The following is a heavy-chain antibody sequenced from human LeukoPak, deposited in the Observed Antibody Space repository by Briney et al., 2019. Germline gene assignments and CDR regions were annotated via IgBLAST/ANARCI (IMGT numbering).Heavy chain of an antibody. V-gene: IGHV3-23*01. J-gene: IGHJ5*02. D-gene: IGHD4-17*01. CDR2: ISGSGGST. Sequence: GGTLRLSCVASGFPFSSYAMSWVRQAPGKGLGWVSAISGSGGSTYYADSVKGRFTISGDNSKNTLYLQMNSLRAEDTAVYYCAKALPDYGDYLTYWFDPWGQGTLVTVSS. CDR3: AKALPDYGDYLTYWFDP. CDR1: GFPFSSYA.